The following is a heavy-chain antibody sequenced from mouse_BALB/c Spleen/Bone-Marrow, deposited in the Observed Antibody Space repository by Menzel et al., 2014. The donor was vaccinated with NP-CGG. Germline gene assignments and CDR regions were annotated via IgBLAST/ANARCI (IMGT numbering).Heavy chain of an antibody. CDR2: INDGGSYT. V-gene: IGHV5-4*02. Sequence: VKLVESGGGLVKPGGSLKLSCAVSGFTFSDYYMYWVRQNPEKRLEWVATINDGGSYTYYPDSVKGRFTISRVNAKNNLYLQMSSLKSEDTAMYYCARDGNFAMDYWGQGTSVTVSS. D-gene: IGHD2-1*01. CDR3: ARDGNFAMDY. CDR1: GFTFSDYY. J-gene: IGHJ4*01.